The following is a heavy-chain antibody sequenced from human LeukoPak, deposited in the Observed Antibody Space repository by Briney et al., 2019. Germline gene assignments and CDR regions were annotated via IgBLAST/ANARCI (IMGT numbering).Heavy chain of an antibody. CDR3: AREAGAAALDI. J-gene: IGHJ3*02. CDR1: GDSISSSNCY. CDR2: IYFSGGT. Sequence: SETLSLTCTVSGDSISSSNCYWGWIRQPPGKGLEWIGSIYFSGGTYYNASLKSRVTISVDTSKNQFSLKLSSVTAADTAVYYCAREAGAAALDIWGQGTMVTVSS. V-gene: IGHV4-39*02. D-gene: IGHD6-13*01.